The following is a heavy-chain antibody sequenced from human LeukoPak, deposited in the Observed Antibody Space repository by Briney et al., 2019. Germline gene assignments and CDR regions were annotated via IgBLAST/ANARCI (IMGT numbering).Heavy chain of an antibody. CDR2: IRYDGSNK. D-gene: IGHD5-18*01. CDR1: GFTFSSYG. V-gene: IGHV3-30*02. Sequence: GGSLRLSCAASGFTFSSYGMHWVRQAPGKGLEWVAFIRYDGSNKYYAASVKGRFTISRDNSKNTLYLQMNSLRAEDTAVYYCAKSMVSVYGMDVWGQGTTVTVSS. J-gene: IGHJ6*02. CDR3: AKSMVSVYGMDV.